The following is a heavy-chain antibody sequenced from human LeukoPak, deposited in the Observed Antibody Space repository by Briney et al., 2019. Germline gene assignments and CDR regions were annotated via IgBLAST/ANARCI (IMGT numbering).Heavy chain of an antibody. J-gene: IGHJ4*02. D-gene: IGHD6-13*01. CDR3: AKDTIAAAGIAFDY. Sequence: GGSLRLSCAASGFTFDDYGMSWVRQAPGKGLEWVSGINWNGGSTGYADSVKGRFTISRDNSKNTLYLQMNSLRAEDTAVYYCAKDTIAAAGIAFDYWGQGTLVTVSS. CDR1: GFTFDDYG. V-gene: IGHV3-20*04. CDR2: INWNGGST.